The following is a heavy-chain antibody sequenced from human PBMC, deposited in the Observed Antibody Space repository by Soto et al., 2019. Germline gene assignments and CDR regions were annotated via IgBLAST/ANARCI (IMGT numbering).Heavy chain of an antibody. V-gene: IGHV3-15*05. CDR1: GITFRNAW. CDR2: IKSSSDGGTI. Sequence: EVQLVESWGGLVKPGESLRLSCAASGITFRNAWLSWVRQAPGKGLEWIGRIKSSSDGGTIDYAAPVRGRFTISRDDAKDTLSLQMNSLKSEDTALYYCATGTPIDFWGQGTLVTVSS. J-gene: IGHJ4*02. CDR3: ATGTPIDF.